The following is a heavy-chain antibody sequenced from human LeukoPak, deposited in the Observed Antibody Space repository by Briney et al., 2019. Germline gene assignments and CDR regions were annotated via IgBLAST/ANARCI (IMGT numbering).Heavy chain of an antibody. CDR1: GGTFSSYA. CDR3: ATAGPSGYDLYYFDY. CDR2: IIPIFGSA. Sequence: SVKVSCKASGGTFSSYAISWVRQAPGQGLEWMGGIIPIFGSANYAQKFQGRVTITTDESTSTAYMELSSLRSEDTAVYYCATAGPSGYDLYYFDYWGQGTLVTVSS. J-gene: IGHJ4*02. D-gene: IGHD5-12*01. V-gene: IGHV1-69*05.